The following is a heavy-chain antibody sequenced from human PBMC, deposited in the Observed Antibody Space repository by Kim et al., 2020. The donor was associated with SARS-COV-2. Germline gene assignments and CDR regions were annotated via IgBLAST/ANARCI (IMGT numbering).Heavy chain of an antibody. Sequence: GGSLRLSCAASGFTFSSYAMHWVRQAPGKGLEWVAVISYDGSNKYYADSVKGRFTISRDNSKNTLYLQMNSLRAEDTAVYYCARDGAIAAAGNWDWFDPWGQGTLVTVSS. CDR3: ARDGAIAAAGNWDWFDP. D-gene: IGHD6-13*01. V-gene: IGHV3-30*04. J-gene: IGHJ5*01. CDR1: GFTFSSYA. CDR2: ISYDGSNK.